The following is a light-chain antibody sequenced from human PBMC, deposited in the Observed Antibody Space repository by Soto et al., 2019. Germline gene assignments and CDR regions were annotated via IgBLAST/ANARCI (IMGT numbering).Light chain of an antibody. Sequence: ELVMAQSPATPSVSPGERATLSCRASQSVSSNLAWYQQKPGQAPRLLIYGASTRATGIPARFSGSGSGTEFTLTISSLQPDDFATYYCQQYNSYWTFGQGTRLEIK. CDR3: QQYNSYWT. J-gene: IGKJ5*01. V-gene: IGKV3-15*01. CDR2: GAS. CDR1: QSVSSN.